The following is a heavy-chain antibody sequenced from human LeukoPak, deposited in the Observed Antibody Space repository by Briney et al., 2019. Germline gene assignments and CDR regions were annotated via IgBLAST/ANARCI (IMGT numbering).Heavy chain of an antibody. Sequence: GGSLRLSCAASGFTFSSYAMHWVRQAPAKGLEWVAVISYDGSNKYYADSVKGRFTISRDNSKNTLYLQMSSLRAEDTAVYCCAREWIQLWLHAFDIWGQGTMVSVSS. CDR1: GFTFSSYA. CDR2: ISYDGSNK. D-gene: IGHD5-18*01. J-gene: IGHJ3*02. V-gene: IGHV3-30-3*01. CDR3: AREWIQLWLHAFDI.